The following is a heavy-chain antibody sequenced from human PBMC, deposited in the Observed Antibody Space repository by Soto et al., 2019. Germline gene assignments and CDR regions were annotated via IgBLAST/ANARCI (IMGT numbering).Heavy chain of an antibody. J-gene: IGHJ6*02. D-gene: IGHD5-12*01. CDR1: GFTFSSYA. V-gene: IGHV3-30-3*01. CDR3: AKDGSGYDYYDYGLDV. Sequence: PGGSLRLSCAASGFTFSSYAMHWVRQAPGKGLEWVAVISYDGSNKYYADSVKGRFTISRDNAKNSLYLLMNSLGAEDTAVYYCAKDGSGYDYYDYGLDVWGQGTTVTVSS. CDR2: ISYDGSNK.